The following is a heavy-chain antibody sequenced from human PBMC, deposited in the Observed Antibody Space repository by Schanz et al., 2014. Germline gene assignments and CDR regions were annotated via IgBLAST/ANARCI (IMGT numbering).Heavy chain of an antibody. CDR3: LAPDYGMDV. J-gene: IGHJ6*02. CDR1: GFTFSNYW. V-gene: IGHV3-7*02. Sequence: EVQLVESGGGLVQPGGSLRLSCVASGFTFSNYWMTWVRQAPGKGLEWVANIKQDESEKYYVDSVKGRFTISRDNAKNSLFLQMNSLRAEDMAVYYCLAPDYGMDVWGQGTTVTVSS. CDR2: IKQDESEK.